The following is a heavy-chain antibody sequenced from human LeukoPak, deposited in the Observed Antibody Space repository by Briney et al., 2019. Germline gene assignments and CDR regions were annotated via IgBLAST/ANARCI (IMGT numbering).Heavy chain of an antibody. CDR3: ATCFGTHAFDI. V-gene: IGHV3-74*01. D-gene: IGHD1-1*01. CDR1: GFTFSSFW. CDR2: INLDGRGT. J-gene: IGHJ3*02. Sequence: GSLRLSCSASGFTFSSFWMHWVRQAPGKGLVWVSRINLDGRGTTYADSVKGRFTISRDNAKNTLYLQMNSLRAEDTAVYYCATCFGTHAFDIWGQGTMVTVSS.